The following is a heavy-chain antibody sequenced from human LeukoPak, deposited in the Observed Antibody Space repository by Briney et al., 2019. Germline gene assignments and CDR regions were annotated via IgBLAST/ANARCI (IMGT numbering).Heavy chain of an antibody. J-gene: IGHJ1*01. D-gene: IGHD4-17*01. V-gene: IGHV1-69*04. CDR3: ARLHYGDYGSYFQH. CDR2: IIPILGIA. CDR1: GGTFSSYA. Sequence: ASVKVSCKASGGTFSSYAISWVRQAPGQGLEWMGRIIPILGIANYAQKFQGRVTITADKSTSTAYMELSSLRSEDTAVYYCARLHYGDYGSYFQHWGQGTLVTVSS.